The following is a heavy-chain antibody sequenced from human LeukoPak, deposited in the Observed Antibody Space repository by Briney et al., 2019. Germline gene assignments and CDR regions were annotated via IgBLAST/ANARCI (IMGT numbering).Heavy chain of an antibody. CDR2: ISSSGSTI. J-gene: IGHJ6*04. Sequence: GSLRLSCAASGFTFSSYEMNWVRQAPGKGLEWVSYISSSGSTIYYADSVKGRFTISRDNAKNSLYLQMNSLRAEDTAVYCCARDDIVATISQVPYGMDVWGKGTTVTVSS. D-gene: IGHD5-12*01. CDR1: GFTFSSYE. V-gene: IGHV3-48*03. CDR3: ARDDIVATISQVPYGMDV.